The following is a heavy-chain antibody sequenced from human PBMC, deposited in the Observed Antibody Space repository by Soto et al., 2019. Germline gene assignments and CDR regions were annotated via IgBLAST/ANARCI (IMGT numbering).Heavy chain of an antibody. CDR3: ASRGLYSYGFFDY. J-gene: IGHJ4*02. CDR1: GFTFTSFA. V-gene: IGHV3-23*01. CDR2: IGNSGGHT. Sequence: GGSLRLSCAASGFTFTSFAMSWVRQAPGKGLEWVSTIGNSGGHTYYLDSVKGRFTISRDNTKNTLYLQMNSLTVDDTAVYYCASRGLYSYGFFDYWGRGTLVTVSS. D-gene: IGHD5-18*01.